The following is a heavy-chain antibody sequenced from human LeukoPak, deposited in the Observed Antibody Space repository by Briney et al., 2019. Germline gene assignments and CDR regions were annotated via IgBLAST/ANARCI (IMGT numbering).Heavy chain of an antibody. CDR2: TFSGGYT. CDR1: GASISSNNYY. CDR3: QSRYLEWLLDY. Sequence: SETLSLTCTVSGASISSNNYYWGWIRQPPGKGLEWIGSTFSGGYTYYNPSLKSRVTISVDTSKNQFSLKLSSVTAADTAIYYCQSRYLEWLLDYWGQGTLVTVSS. J-gene: IGHJ4*02. V-gene: IGHV4-39*01. D-gene: IGHD3-3*01.